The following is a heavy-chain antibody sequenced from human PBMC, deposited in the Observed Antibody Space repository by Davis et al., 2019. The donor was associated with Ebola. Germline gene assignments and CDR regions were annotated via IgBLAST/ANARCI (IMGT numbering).Heavy chain of an antibody. Sequence: ASVKVSCKASGYTFTSYGISWVRQAPGQGLEWMGIINPSGGSTSYAQKFQGRVTMTRDTSTSTVYMELSSLRSDDTAVYYCARVTTINYYYYGMDVWGKGTTVTVSS. CDR2: INPSGGST. V-gene: IGHV1-46*01. J-gene: IGHJ6*04. CDR1: GYTFTSYG. CDR3: ARVTTINYYYYGMDV. D-gene: IGHD4-11*01.